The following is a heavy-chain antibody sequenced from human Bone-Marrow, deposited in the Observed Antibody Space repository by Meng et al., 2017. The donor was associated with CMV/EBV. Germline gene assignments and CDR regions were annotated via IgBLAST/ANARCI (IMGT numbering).Heavy chain of an antibody. CDR1: GFTFSTYI. D-gene: IGHD6-13*01. CDR3: ARSTYSSSWRGDY. V-gene: IGHV3-21*01. J-gene: IGHJ4*02. CDR2: ISSGSSYI. Sequence: GGSLRLSCAASGFTFSTYIMNWVRQAPGKGLEWASSISSGSSYIYYADSVKGRFTISRDNAKNSLYLQMNSLRAEDTAVYYCARSTYSSSWRGDYWGQGTLVTFSS.